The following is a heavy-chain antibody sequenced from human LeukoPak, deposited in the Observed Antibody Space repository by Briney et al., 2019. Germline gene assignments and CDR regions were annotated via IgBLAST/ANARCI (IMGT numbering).Heavy chain of an antibody. D-gene: IGHD5-12*01. J-gene: IGHJ4*02. Sequence: PGGSLRLSCAASGFTFSGYGMHWVRQTPGKGLEWVAVISYDGSNKYYADSVKGRFTISRDNSKNTMYLQMNSLRAEDTAMYYCAKDGSGLTRYFDQWGQGTLVTVSS. CDR3: AKDGSGLTRYFDQ. V-gene: IGHV3-30*18. CDR1: GFTFSGYG. CDR2: ISYDGSNK.